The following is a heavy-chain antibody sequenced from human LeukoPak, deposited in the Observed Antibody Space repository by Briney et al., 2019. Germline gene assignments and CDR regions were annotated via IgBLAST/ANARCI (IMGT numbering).Heavy chain of an antibody. Sequence: PSQTLSLTCAVSGGSISSGDYSWSWIRQPPGKGLEWIGYIFQSGSTYYNPSLKSRVTISVDKSKNQFSLNLSSVTAADTAVYYCARAWYSGQNLYFDYWGQGTLVTVSS. CDR3: ARAWYSGQNLYFDY. J-gene: IGHJ4*02. CDR1: GGSISSGDYS. V-gene: IGHV4-30-2*01. CDR2: IFQSGST. D-gene: IGHD1-26*01.